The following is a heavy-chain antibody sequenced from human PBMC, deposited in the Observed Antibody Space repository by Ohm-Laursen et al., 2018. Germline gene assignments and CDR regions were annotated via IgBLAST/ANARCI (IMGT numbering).Heavy chain of an antibody. J-gene: IGHJ4*02. CDR2: IKQDGSDK. D-gene: IGHD3-10*01. V-gene: IGHV3-7*03. Sequence: GSLRLSCAASGFTFSSYWMSWVRQAPGKGLEWVANIKQDGSDKYYVDSVKGRFTISRDNAKNSLYLQMNSLRAEDTAVYYCAKDLGYYGSGPDYWGQGTLVTVSS. CDR1: GFTFSSYW. CDR3: AKDLGYYGSGPDY.